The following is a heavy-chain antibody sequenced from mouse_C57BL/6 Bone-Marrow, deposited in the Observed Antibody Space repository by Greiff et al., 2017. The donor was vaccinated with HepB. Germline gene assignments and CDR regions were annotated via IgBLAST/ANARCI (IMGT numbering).Heavy chain of an antibody. J-gene: IGHJ4*01. D-gene: IGHD2-3*01. CDR3: ARDDGYYVDY. V-gene: IGHV5-4*01. CDR1: GFTFSSYA. CDR2: ISDGGSYT. Sequence: DVMLVESGGGLVKPGGSLKLSCAASGFTFSSYAMSWVRQTPEKRLEWVATISDGGSYTYYPDNVKGRFTISRDNAKNNRYLQMSHLKSEDTAMYYCARDDGYYVDYWGQGTSVTVSS.